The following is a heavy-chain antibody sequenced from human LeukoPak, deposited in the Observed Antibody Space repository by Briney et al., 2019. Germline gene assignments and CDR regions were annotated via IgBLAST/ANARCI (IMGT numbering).Heavy chain of an antibody. CDR2: INSDGSST. CDR3: ARGGAPTSV. V-gene: IGHV3-74*01. Sequence: PGGSLRLSCAASGFTFNNYWMHWVRQVPGKGLVLVSRINSDGSSTNYADSVKGRFTISRDNAKNTVYLQMNSLRVEDTAIYFCARGGAPTSVWGQGTLVTVSS. D-gene: IGHD3-16*01. CDR1: GFTFNNYW. J-gene: IGHJ4*02.